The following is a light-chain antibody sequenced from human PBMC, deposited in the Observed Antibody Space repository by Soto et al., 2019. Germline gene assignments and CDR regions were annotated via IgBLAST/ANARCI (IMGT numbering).Light chain of an antibody. CDR2: GES. V-gene: IGKV3-15*01. CDR1: QSVSSN. Sequence: ELVMTQSPYTLSVSPGERAALSCMASQSVSSNLALYQQKPGQAPRLLLYGESTRTTGIPARFSGSGSGTEFTLTISSLQSEDFAVYYCQQYNKWPLSFGGGSKVDI. J-gene: IGKJ4*01. CDR3: QQYNKWPLS.